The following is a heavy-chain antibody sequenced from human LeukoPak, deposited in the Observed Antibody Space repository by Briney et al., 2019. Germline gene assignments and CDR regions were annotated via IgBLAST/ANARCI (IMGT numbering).Heavy chain of an antibody. Sequence: GGSLTLSCAASGFTFSSYTMMWLRPAPGKGREGGSTITTSDANNYYAVPVRGRFTISTDNSKNTLFLQSHRLRAEDASEYYCAKDGGLWVSAHWGDAWGRGTLVTV. CDR1: GFTFSSYT. CDR3: AKDGGLWVSAHWGDA. CDR2: ITTSDANN. J-gene: IGHJ5*02. V-gene: IGHV3-23*01. D-gene: IGHD7-27*01.